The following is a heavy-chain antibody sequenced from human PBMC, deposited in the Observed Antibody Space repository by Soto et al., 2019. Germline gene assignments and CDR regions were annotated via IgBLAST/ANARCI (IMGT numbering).Heavy chain of an antibody. CDR1: GYTLTDNY. CDR3: ARDSYSGSYVH. J-gene: IGHJ4*02. Sequence: ASVKVSCKASGYTLTDNYMHWVREAPGQGLEWMGWINPNGGTNYAQNFQDRVTMTSDTSITTVYMDLSRLTSDDTAVYFCARDSYSGSYVHWGQGTLVTVSS. D-gene: IGHD1-26*01. V-gene: IGHV1-2*02. CDR2: INPNGGT.